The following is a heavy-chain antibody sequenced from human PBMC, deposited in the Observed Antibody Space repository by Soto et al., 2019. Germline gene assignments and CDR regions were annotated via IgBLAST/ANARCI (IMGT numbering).Heavy chain of an antibody. CDR1: GYTFTSYT. V-gene: IGHV1-3*01. CDR2: INAGNGNT. D-gene: IGHD1-1*01. CDR3: ARDRPEHYYGMDV. Sequence: GSVKVSCKTSGYTFTSYTMHWVRQDPGQRLEWMGWINAGNGNTKYSQKFQGRVTITRDTSASTAYMELSSLRSEETAVYYCARDRPEHYYGMDVWGQGTTVTVSS. J-gene: IGHJ6*02.